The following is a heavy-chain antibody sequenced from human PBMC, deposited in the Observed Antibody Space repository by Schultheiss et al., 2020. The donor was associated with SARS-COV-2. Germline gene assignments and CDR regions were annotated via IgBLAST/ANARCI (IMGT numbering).Heavy chain of an antibody. D-gene: IGHD2-2*01. Sequence: ASVKVSCKASGYTFTGYYMHWVRQAPGQGLEWMGWINPNSGGTNYAQKFQGRVTMTRDTSISTAYMGLSRLRSDDTAVYYCARGDAQYCSSTSCFRPKRAYYYYGMDVWGQGTTVTVSS. CDR2: INPNSGGT. J-gene: IGHJ6*02. CDR3: ARGDAQYCSSTSCFRPKRAYYYYGMDV. V-gene: IGHV1-2*02. CDR1: GYTFTGYY.